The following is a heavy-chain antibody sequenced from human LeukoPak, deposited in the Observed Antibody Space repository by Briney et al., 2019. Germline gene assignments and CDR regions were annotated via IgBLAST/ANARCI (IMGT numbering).Heavy chain of an antibody. V-gene: IGHV3-11*01. CDR3: ARVTGRKDTNYYFDY. CDR1: GFTFSDYY. CDR2: ISSSGSTI. Sequence: GGSLRLSCAASGFTFSDYYMSWIRQAPGKGLEWVSCISSSGSTIYYADSVKGRFTISRDNAKNSLYLQMNSLRAEDTAVYYCARVTGRKDTNYYFDYWGQGTLVTVSS. D-gene: IGHD2-15*01. J-gene: IGHJ4*02.